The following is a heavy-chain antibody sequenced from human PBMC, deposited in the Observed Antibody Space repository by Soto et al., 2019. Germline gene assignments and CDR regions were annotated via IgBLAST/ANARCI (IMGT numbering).Heavy chain of an antibody. D-gene: IGHD2-21*02. CDR1: VYTYTIYY. CDR2: INPSGVST. Sequence: VSVKVSCKAYVYTYTIYYSHWVRHETKQELEWMGIINPSGVSTSYAQKFQGRVTMTRDTSTSTVYMELSSLRSEDTAVYYCARDSAAYCGGNCYYHWFDPWGEGTLVTVYS. J-gene: IGHJ5*02. V-gene: IGHV1-46*01. CDR3: ARDSAAYCGGNCYYHWFDP.